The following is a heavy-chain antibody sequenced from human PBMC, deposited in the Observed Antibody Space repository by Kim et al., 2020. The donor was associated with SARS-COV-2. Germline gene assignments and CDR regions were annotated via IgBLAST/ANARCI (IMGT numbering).Heavy chain of an antibody. J-gene: IGHJ2*01. D-gene: IGHD3-9*01. V-gene: IGHV3-33*01. Sequence: GGSLRLSCAASGFTFSRFGMHWVRQPPGKGLEWVAAIRYDGRQEFYADSVKGRFTDSRDNFKNTLYLQMSSLRAEDTAVYYCARDSDETGSYWYCDLWGR. CDR2: IRYDGRQE. CDR1: GFTFSRFG. CDR3: ARDSDETGSYWYCDL.